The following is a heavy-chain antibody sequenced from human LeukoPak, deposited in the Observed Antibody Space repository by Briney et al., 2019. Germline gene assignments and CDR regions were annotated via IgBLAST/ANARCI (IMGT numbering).Heavy chain of an antibody. CDR1: GGYITRDY. D-gene: IGHD3-10*01. V-gene: IGHV4-4*09. CDR2: MYTSGSI. Sequence: ASETLSLTCTVAGGYITRDYWSWVRQTPGKGLEWLGYMYTSGSINYNPSLNSRVTISVDTSNNRCFLKLSSLTPADTALYYYARHYPAFTTYDYDSATAYMDVWGQGTTVTVSS. J-gene: IGHJ6*03. CDR3: ARHYPAFTTYDYDSATAYMDV.